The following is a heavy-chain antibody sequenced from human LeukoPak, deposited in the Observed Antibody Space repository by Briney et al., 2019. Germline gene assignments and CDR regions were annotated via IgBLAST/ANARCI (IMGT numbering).Heavy chain of an antibody. V-gene: IGHV3-30-3*01. D-gene: IGHD5-18*01. CDR1: GFTFSSYA. Sequence: PGGSLRLSCAASGFTFSSYAINWVRQAPGKGLEWVAVISYDGSNKYYADSVKGRFTISRDNSKKTLYLEMNSLRAEDTAVYYCARASVTASVTATALTSFDHWGQGTLVTVSS. CDR2: ISYDGSNK. CDR3: ARASVTASVTATALTSFDH. J-gene: IGHJ4*02.